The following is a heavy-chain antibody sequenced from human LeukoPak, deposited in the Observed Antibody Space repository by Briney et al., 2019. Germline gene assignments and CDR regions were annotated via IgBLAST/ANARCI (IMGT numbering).Heavy chain of an antibody. CDR1: GGTFSSYA. D-gene: IGHD3-22*01. J-gene: IGHJ4*02. V-gene: IGHV1-18*01. CDR3: ARDAYYYDSSGYYPDY. Sequence: ASVKVSCKASGGTFSSYAISWVRQAPGQGLEWMGWISAYNGNTNYAQKLQGRVTMTTDTSTSTAYMELRSLRSEDTAVYYCARDAYYYDSSGYYPDYWGQGTLVTVSS. CDR2: ISAYNGNT.